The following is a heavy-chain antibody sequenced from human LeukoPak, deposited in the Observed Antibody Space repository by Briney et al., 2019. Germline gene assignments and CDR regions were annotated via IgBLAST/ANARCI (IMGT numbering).Heavy chain of an antibody. CDR1: GGSISSYY. CDR2: IYYSGST. D-gene: IGHD1-26*01. Sequence: SETLSLTCTVSGGSISSYYWSWIRQPPGKGLEWIGYIYYSGSTNYNPSLKSRVTISVDTSKNQFSLKLSSVTAADTAVYYCARVIVGATLLFDYWGQGTLVTVSS. CDR3: ARVIVGATLLFDY. J-gene: IGHJ4*02. V-gene: IGHV4-59*01.